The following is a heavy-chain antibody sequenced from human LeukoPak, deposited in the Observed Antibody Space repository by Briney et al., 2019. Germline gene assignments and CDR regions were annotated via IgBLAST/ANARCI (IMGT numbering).Heavy chain of an antibody. CDR1: GGSISSYY. D-gene: IGHD3-3*01. Sequence: SETLSLTCTVSGGSISSYYWSWIRQPPGKGLEWIGYIYYSGSTNYNPSLKSRVTISADTSKNQFSLKLSSVTAADTAVYYCARFQYDFWSRGYYYYGMDVWGQGTTVTVSS. V-gene: IGHV4-59*01. J-gene: IGHJ6*02. CDR3: ARFQYDFWSRGYYYYGMDV. CDR2: IYYSGST.